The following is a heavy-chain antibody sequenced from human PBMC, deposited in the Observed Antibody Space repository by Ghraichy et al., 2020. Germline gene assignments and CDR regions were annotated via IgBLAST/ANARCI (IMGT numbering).Heavy chain of an antibody. CDR2: IIPIFGTA. CDR1: GGTFSSYA. V-gene: IGHV1-69*06. Sequence: SVKVSCKASGGTFSSYAISWVRQAPGQGLEWMGGIIPIFGTANYAQKFQGRVTITADKSTSTAYMELSSLRSEDTAVYYCARDGSTTVTDSTWYFDLWGRGTLVTVSS. J-gene: IGHJ2*01. D-gene: IGHD4-17*01. CDR3: ARDGSTTVTDSTWYFDL.